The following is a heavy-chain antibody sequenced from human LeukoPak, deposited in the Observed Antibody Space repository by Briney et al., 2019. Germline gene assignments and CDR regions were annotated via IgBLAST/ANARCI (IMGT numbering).Heavy chain of an antibody. V-gene: IGHV4-59*01. Sequence: SETLSLTCAVYGGSFSGYYWSWIRQPPGKGLEWIGYIYYSGSTNYNPSLKSRVTISVDTSKNQFSLKLSSVTAADTAVYYCAREAPTTVTTGYYFDYWGQGTLVTVSS. CDR3: AREAPTTVTTGYYFDY. D-gene: IGHD4-11*01. CDR2: IYYSGST. CDR1: GGSFSGYY. J-gene: IGHJ4*02.